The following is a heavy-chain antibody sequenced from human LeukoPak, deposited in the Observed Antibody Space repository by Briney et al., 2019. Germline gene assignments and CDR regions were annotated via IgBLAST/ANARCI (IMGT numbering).Heavy chain of an antibody. J-gene: IGHJ4*02. Sequence: GGSLRLSCAASGFTFSSYGMHWVRQAPGKGLEWVAFIRYDGSNKYYADSVKGRFTISGDNSKNTLYLQMNSLRAEDTAVYYCARVTYKRFDYWGQGTLVTVSS. CDR2: IRYDGSNK. CDR1: GFTFSSYG. D-gene: IGHD1-14*01. V-gene: IGHV3-30*02. CDR3: ARVTYKRFDY.